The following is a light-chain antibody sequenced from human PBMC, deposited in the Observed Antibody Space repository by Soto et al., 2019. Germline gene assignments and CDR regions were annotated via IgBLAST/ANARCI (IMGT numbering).Light chain of an antibody. CDR2: EVS. CDR1: SSDVGSDNR. V-gene: IGLV2-18*02. CDR3: SSSTSSDTLI. Sequence: QSALTQPPSVSGSPGQSVTISCTGTSSDVGSDNRVSWYQQSPGTAPKLMIYEVSNRPSGVPARFSGSKSGNTASLIISGLQAEDEGDYYCSSSTSSDTLIFGGGTKLTVL. J-gene: IGLJ2*01.